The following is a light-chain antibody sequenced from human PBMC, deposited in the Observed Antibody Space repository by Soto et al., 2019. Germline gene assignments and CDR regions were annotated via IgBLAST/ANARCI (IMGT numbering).Light chain of an antibody. CDR2: KAS. CDR1: QSISSW. CDR3: QHYSNYPFT. Sequence: DIQMTQSPSTLSASVGDRVTITCRASQSISSWLAWYQQKPGKAPKLLIYKASSFESGVPSRFSGSGSGTEFTLTISSLLPDDFATYYCQHYSNYPFTFGPGTKLDIK. V-gene: IGKV1-5*03. J-gene: IGKJ3*01.